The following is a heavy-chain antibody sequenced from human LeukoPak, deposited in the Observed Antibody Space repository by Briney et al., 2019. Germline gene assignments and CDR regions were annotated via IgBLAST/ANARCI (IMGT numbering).Heavy chain of an antibody. J-gene: IGHJ4*02. CDR3: ASTESSLGYCSGGSCHALFDY. CDR2: ICYSGST. CDR1: GGSISSSSYY. V-gene: IGHV4-39*01. Sequence: SETLSLTCTVSGGSISSSSYYWGWIRQPPGKGLEWIGSICYSGSTYYNPSLKSRVTISVDTSKNQFSLKLSSVTAADTAVYYCASTESSLGYCSGGSCHALFDYWGQGTLVTVSS. D-gene: IGHD2-15*01.